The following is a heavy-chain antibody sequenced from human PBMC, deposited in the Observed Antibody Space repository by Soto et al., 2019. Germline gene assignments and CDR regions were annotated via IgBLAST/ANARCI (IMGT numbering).Heavy chain of an antibody. J-gene: IGHJ4*02. CDR2: ISWNSGSI. D-gene: IGHD3-10*01. V-gene: IGHV3-9*01. CDR1: GFTFDDYA. CDR3: AKDSVALLWFGASDY. Sequence: EVQLVESGGGLVQPGRSLRLSCAASGFTFDDYAMHWVRQAPGKGLEWVSGISWNSGSIGYADSVKGRFTISRDNAKNSRYLQMNSLRAEDTALYYCAKDSVALLWFGASDYWGQGTLVTVSS.